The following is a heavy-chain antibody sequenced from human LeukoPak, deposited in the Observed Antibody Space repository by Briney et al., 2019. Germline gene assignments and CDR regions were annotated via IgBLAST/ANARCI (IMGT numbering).Heavy chain of an antibody. CDR2: INSNGDEI. V-gene: IGHV3-23*01. Sequence: GGSLRLSCAASGSTFSTYAMTWVRQAPGKGPEWVSGINSNGDEIYYADSVRGRFTISRDNSNNALYLQMDSLRAEDTAVYYCANWIGSSSRDYWGQGTLVTVSS. CDR3: ANWIGSSSRDY. D-gene: IGHD6-6*01. J-gene: IGHJ4*02. CDR1: GSTFSTYA.